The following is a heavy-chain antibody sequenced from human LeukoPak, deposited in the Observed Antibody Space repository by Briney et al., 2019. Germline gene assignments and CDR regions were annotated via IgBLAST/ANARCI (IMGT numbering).Heavy chain of an antibody. CDR2: IRSKAFGGTP. CDR3: TRNTVTVHFDY. D-gene: IGHD4-17*01. CDR1: GFTFDDYA. Sequence: PGRSLRLSCSASGFTFDDYAVSWFRQAPGKGLEWVGFIRSKAFGGTPEYAASVRGRFTISRDDSKSIAYLQMNSLKTEDTAVYYCTRNTVTVHFDYWGQGTLVTVSP. V-gene: IGHV3-49*03. J-gene: IGHJ4*02.